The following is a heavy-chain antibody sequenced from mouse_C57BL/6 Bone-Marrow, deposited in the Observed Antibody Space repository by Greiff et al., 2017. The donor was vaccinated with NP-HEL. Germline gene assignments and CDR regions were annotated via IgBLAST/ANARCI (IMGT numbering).Heavy chain of an antibody. CDR2: ISDGGSYT. CDR1: GFTFSSYA. Sequence: EVQVVESGGGLVKPGGSLKLSCAASGFTFSSYAMSWVRQTPEKRLEWVATISDGGSYTYYPDNVKGRFTISRDNAKNNLYLQMSHLKSEDTAIYYCARDGYYGDYWGQGTTLTVSS. D-gene: IGHD2-3*01. CDR3: ARDGYYGDY. V-gene: IGHV5-4*01. J-gene: IGHJ2*01.